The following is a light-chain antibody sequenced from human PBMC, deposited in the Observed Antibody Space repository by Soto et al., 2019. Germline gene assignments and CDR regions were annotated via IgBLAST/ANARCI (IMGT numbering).Light chain of an antibody. CDR1: NSNIGKNY. Sequence: HSVLTQPPSASAAPGQKVTSSCCVSNSNIGKNYVSWYQQVPGTAPKLLIYGNNNRESGITDRISASKSGTSATLVITTLQPGDEADYYCATWDNSLSAEVFGGGTK. CDR3: ATWDNSLSAEV. CDR2: GNN. J-gene: IGLJ3*02. V-gene: IGLV1-51*01.